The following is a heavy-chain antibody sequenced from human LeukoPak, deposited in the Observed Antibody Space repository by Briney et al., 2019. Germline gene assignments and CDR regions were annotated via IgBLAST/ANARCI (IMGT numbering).Heavy chain of an antibody. D-gene: IGHD6-19*01. V-gene: IGHV1-69*13. CDR3: AGAVAGNYYYYGMDV. CDR1: GGTFSSYA. CDR2: IIPIFGTA. Sequence: AASVKVSCKASGGTFSSYAISWVRQAPGQGLEWMGAIIPIFGTANYAQKFQGRVTITADESTSTAYMELSSLRSEDTAVYYCAGAVAGNYYYYGMDVWGKGTTVTVSS. J-gene: IGHJ6*04.